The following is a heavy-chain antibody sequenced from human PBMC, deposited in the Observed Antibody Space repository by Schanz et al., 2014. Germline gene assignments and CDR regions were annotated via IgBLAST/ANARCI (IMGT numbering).Heavy chain of an antibody. Sequence: QVQLVQSGAEVKKPGASVKVSCKASGYTFTSYGISWVRQAPGQGLEWMGWISADNGNTNYAQRLQGRVTITADISTSTAYMDLSSLRSDDTAVYYCAFDRDDAYDIWGQGTTVTVSS. J-gene: IGHJ3*02. CDR1: GYTFTSYG. D-gene: IGHD3-9*01. V-gene: IGHV1-18*01. CDR2: ISADNGNT. CDR3: AFDRDDAYDI.